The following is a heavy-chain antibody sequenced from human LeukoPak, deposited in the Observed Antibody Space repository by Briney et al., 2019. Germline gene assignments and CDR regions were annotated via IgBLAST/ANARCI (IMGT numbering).Heavy chain of an antibody. CDR1: GGPISSGDYY. J-gene: IGHJ5*02. V-gene: IGHV4-30-4*01. D-gene: IGHD2-15*01. CDR3: ARDREWCSGGSCYSRWSDP. CDR2: IYYSGST. Sequence: SQTLSLTCTVSGGPISSGDYYWSWIRQPPGKGLEWIGYIYYSGSTYYNPSLKSRVTISVDTSKNQFSLKLSSVTAADTAVYYCARDREWCSGGSCYSRWSDPWGQGTLVTVSS.